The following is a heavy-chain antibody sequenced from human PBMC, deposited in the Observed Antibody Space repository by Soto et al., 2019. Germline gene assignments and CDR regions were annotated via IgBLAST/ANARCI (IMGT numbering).Heavy chain of an antibody. J-gene: IGHJ4*02. Sequence: ASVKVSCKTSGYTFNIYGINWVRQAPGKGLEWMGWISTYNGDTNYAQKFQGRVTMTTDTSTRTAYMELGSLRSDDTSVYYCARDNDVLTSSPWYWGQGTLVTVSS. CDR1: GYTFNIYG. CDR3: ARDNDVLTSSPWY. D-gene: IGHD3-9*01. CDR2: ISTYNGDT. V-gene: IGHV1-18*01.